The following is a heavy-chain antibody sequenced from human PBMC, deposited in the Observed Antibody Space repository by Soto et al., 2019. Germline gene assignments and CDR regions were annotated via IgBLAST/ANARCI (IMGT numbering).Heavy chain of an antibody. V-gene: IGHV4-59*08. CDR1: GGSISSYY. Sequence: SETLSLTCTVSGGSISSYYWSWIRQPPGKGLEWIGYIYYSGSTNYNPSLKSRVTISVDTSKNQFSLKLSSVTAADTAVYYCARHTKAAGFDYWGQGTLVTVSS. D-gene: IGHD6-13*01. CDR2: IYYSGST. J-gene: IGHJ4*02. CDR3: ARHTKAAGFDY.